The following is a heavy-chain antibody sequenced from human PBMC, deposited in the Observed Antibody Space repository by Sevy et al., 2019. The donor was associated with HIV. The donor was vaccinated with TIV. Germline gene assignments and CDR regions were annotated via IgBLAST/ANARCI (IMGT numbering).Heavy chain of an antibody. CDR1: GFTFSSYG. D-gene: IGHD3-10*01. V-gene: IGHV3-30*18. CDR3: AKAGGSVSSFYYYYYMGV. J-gene: IGHJ6*03. CDR2: ISYDGSNK. Sequence: GGSLRLSCAASGFTFSSYGMHWVRQAPGKGLEWVAVISYDGSNKYYADSVKGRFTISRDNSKNTLYLQMNSLRAEDTAVYYCAKAGGSVSSFYYYYYMGVWGKGTTVTVSS.